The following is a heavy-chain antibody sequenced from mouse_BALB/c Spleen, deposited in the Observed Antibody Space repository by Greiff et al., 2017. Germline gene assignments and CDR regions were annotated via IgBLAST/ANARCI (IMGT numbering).Heavy chain of an antibody. J-gene: IGHJ1*01. CDR2: IYPGDGDT. CDR1: GYTFTSYW. V-gene: IGHV1-87*01. D-gene: IGHD2-14*01. CDR3: TRGVRPYFDV. Sequence: VQLQQSGAELARPGASVKLSCKASGYTFTSYWMQWVKQRPGQGLEWIGAIYPGDGDTRYTQKFKGKATLTVDTSSSTAYMQLSSLTSEDSAVYYCTRGVRPYFDVWGAGTTVTVSS.